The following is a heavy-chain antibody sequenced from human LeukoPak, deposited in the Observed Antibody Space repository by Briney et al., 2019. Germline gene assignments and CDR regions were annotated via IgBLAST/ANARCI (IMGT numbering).Heavy chain of an antibody. D-gene: IGHD2-8*01. CDR3: VRNGPSDYGDY. CDR1: GYTLNSYS. J-gene: IGHJ4*02. Sequence: ASVKVSCKASGYTLNSYSMQWVRQAPGQGLDWMGIINPSGGSTRYGQKFQGRVTMTRDTSTSTVYMELRSLRSEDTAVYYCVRNGPSDYGDYWGKGTLVTVSS. CDR2: INPSGGST. V-gene: IGHV1-46*03.